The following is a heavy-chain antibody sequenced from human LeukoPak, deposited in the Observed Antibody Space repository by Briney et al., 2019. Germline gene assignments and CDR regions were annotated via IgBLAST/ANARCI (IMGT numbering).Heavy chain of an antibody. Sequence: PGGSLRLSCAASGFSFTTDWMSWVRQAQGKGLEWVANINQDGTEEYYVDSVKGRFTISRDNGMNSLYLQMNSLRVEDTAVYYCAKLAKYFYGAETFYFFEHWGQGTPVTASS. J-gene: IGHJ4*02. CDR3: AKLAKYFYGAETFYFFEH. D-gene: IGHD3-10*01. V-gene: IGHV3-7*01. CDR2: INQDGTEE. CDR1: GFSFTTDW.